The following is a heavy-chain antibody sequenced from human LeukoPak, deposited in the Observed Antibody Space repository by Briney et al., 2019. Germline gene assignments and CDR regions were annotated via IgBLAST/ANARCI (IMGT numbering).Heavy chain of an antibody. CDR3: VRESVRDYYFDY. V-gene: IGHV3-49*04. J-gene: IGHJ4*02. D-gene: IGHD3-10*02. Sequence: GGSLRLSCTASGFTFGDYAMTWVRQAPGKGLEWVGFIRKKGFGGTTEYAASVKGRFTISRDDSNSIAYLQMNSLKTEDTAVYFCVRESVRDYYFDYWGQGTLVTVSS. CDR1: GFTFGDYA. CDR2: IRKKGFGGTT.